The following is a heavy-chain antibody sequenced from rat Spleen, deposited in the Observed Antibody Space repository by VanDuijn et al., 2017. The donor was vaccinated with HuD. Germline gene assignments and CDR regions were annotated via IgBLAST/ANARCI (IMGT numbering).Heavy chain of an antibody. CDR3: ARQGTTEGIVSVMDA. Sequence: EVQLVESGGGLVQPGRSLKLSCAASGFTFSDYGVAWVRQAPTKGLEWVATISYGDSSGHSSTYYRDSLKGRFTISRDNAKSTLYLQMDSLRSEDTATYYCARQGTTEGIVSVMDAWGQGASVTVSS. CDR2: ISYGDSSGHSST. J-gene: IGHJ4*01. CDR1: GFTFSDYG. D-gene: IGHD1-11*01. V-gene: IGHV5-29*01.